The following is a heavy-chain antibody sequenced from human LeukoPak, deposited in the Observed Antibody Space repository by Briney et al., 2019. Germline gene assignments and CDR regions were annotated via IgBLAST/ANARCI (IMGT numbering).Heavy chain of an antibody. V-gene: IGHV4-38-2*02. CDR2: IYHSGTS. Sequence: SETLSLTCTVSGYSISSGYYWGWIRQPPGKGLEWIGYIYHSGTSNYNPSLKSRVTMSVDTSKSQFSLSLSSVTTADTAVYYCARIGRGRGYFDYWGQGTLVTVSS. CDR3: ARIGRGRGYFDY. CDR1: GYSISSGYY. D-gene: IGHD2-15*01. J-gene: IGHJ4*02.